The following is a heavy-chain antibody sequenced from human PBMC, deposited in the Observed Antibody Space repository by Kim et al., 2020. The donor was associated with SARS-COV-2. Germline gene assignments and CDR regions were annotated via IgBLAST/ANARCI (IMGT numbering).Heavy chain of an antibody. V-gene: IGHV3-7*03. D-gene: IGHD7-27*01. J-gene: IGHJ4*02. Sequence: YLDSVKGRFSISRDNAQNSLYLQMNSLRVEDTAMYYCARLPGESTFWDHWGQGTLVTVSS. CDR3: ARLPGESTFWDH.